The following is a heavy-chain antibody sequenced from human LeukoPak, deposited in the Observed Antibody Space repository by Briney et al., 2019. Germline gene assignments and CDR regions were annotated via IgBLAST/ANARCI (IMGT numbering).Heavy chain of an antibody. V-gene: IGHV3-30-3*01. Sequence: GGSLRLSCAASGFTFSNYAMYWVRQAPGKGLEWVAVISYDGSNKYYTDSVKGRFTISRDNSQNTLYLQMNSLRPEDTAVYYCTRSPPSAIQLVYFDSWGQGTLVTVSS. J-gene: IGHJ4*02. CDR2: ISYDGSNK. CDR1: GFTFSNYA. D-gene: IGHD5-18*01. CDR3: TRSPPSAIQLVYFDS.